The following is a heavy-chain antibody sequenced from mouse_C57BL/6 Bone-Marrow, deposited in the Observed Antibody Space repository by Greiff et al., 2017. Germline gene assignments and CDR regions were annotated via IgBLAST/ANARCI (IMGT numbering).Heavy chain of an antibody. CDR2: INSDGGST. Sequence: EVKFEESGGGLVQPGESLKLSCESNEYEFPSHDMSWVRKTPEKRLELVAAINSDGGSTYYPDTMERRFIISRDNTKKTLYLQMSSLRSEDTALYYCARRAMITTLFDYWGQGTTLTVSS. D-gene: IGHD2-1*01. CDR3: ARRAMITTLFDY. J-gene: IGHJ2*01. CDR1: EYEFPSHD. V-gene: IGHV5-2*03.